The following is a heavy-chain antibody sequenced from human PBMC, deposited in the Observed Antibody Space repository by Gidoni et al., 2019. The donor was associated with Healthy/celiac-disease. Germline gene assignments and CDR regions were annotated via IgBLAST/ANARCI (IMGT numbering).Heavy chain of an antibody. Sequence: QVQLVESGGGVVQPGRSLRLSCDASGFTFSRYGMHWVRQAPGKGLEWVAVISYDGSNKYYADSVKGRFTISRDNSKNTLYLQMNSLRAEDTAVYYCAKDGRNGDYDYWGQGTLVTVSS. CDR1: GFTFSRYG. CDR2: ISYDGSNK. J-gene: IGHJ4*02. D-gene: IGHD4-17*01. CDR3: AKDGRNGDYDY. V-gene: IGHV3-30*18.